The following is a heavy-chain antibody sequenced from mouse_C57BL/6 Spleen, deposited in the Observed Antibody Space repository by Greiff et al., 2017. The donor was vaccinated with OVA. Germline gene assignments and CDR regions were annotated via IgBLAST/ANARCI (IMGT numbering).Heavy chain of an antibody. D-gene: IGHD2-3*01. CDR3: ARDGYLRFAY. V-gene: IGHV1-76*01. CDR2: IYPGSGNT. Sequence: VQLQQSGAELVRPGASVKLSCKASGYTFTDYYINWVKQRPGQGLEWIARIYPGSGNTYYNEKFKGKATLTAEKSSSTAYMQLSSLTSEDSAVYFCARDGYLRFAYWGQGTLVTVSA. CDR1: GYTFTDYY. J-gene: IGHJ3*01.